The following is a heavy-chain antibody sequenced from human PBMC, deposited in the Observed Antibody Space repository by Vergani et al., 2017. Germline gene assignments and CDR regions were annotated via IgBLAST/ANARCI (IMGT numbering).Heavy chain of an antibody. CDR1: GFTFTSYA. CDR3: AAVGVDY. J-gene: IGHJ4*02. CDR2: IVFGSGNT. V-gene: IGHV1-58*02. Sequence: HMQLVQSGPEVKKPGTSVKVSCKASGFTFTSYAMQWVRQARGQRLEWIGWIVFGSGNTNYAQKFQERVTITRDMSTSTAYMELSSLRSEDTAVYYWAAVGVDYWGQGTLVTVSS.